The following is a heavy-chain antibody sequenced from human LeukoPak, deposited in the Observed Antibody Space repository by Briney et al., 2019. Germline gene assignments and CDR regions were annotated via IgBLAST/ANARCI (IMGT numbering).Heavy chain of an antibody. J-gene: IGHJ4*02. D-gene: IGHD3-22*01. CDR2: INPNSGGT. CDR1: GYTFTVYY. Sequence: ASVKVSCKASGYTFTVYYMHWVRQAPGQGLEWVGWINPNSGGTNYAQKFQGRVTMTRDTSISTAYMELSRLRSDDTAVYYCAGPHYYDSSGLDYWGQGTLVTVSS. V-gene: IGHV1-2*02. CDR3: AGPHYYDSSGLDY.